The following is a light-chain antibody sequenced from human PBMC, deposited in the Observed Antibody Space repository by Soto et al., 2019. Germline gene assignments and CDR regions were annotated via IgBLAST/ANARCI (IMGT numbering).Light chain of an antibody. J-gene: IGLJ1*01. V-gene: IGLV2-23*01. CDR2: ETS. CDR1: SSDFGNYKF. Sequence: QSVLTQPASVSGSPGQSVTISCTGTSSDFGNYKFVSWYQHHPGKVPKVIIFETSQRPSGVSDRFSGSKSGNTASLTISRLQAEDEADYYCFSFTSTNTHVFGSGTKLTVL. CDR3: FSFTSTNTHV.